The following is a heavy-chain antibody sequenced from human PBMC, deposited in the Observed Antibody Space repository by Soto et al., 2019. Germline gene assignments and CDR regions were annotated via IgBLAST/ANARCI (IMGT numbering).Heavy chain of an antibody. Sequence: GEPLILCCAASGCPFSSYSMHWVLPTPGKGLEGVAVISYDGSNKYYADSVKGRFTISRDNSKNTLYLQMNSLRAEDTAMYYCARDPDPGRNWFDPWGQRTMVTVP. J-gene: IGHJ5*02. CDR1: GCPFSSYS. V-gene: IGHV3-30-3*01. CDR2: ISYDGSNK. CDR3: ARDPDPGRNWFDP.